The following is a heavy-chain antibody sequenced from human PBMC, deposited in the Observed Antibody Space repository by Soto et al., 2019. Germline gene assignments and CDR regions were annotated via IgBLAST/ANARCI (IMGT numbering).Heavy chain of an antibody. V-gene: IGHV3-23*01. D-gene: IGHD3-10*01. CDR1: GFTFSSYA. CDR3: ARWFTYGNFDYFDY. Sequence: PGGSLRLSCAASGFTFSSYAMSWVRQAPGKGLVWVSAISGSGGSTYYADSVKGRFTISRDNSKNTLYLQMNGLRAEDTAVYYCARWFTYGNFDYFDYWGQGTQVTVSS. J-gene: IGHJ4*02. CDR2: ISGSGGST.